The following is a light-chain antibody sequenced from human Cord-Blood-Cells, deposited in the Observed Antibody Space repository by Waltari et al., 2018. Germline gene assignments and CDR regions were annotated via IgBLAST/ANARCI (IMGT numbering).Light chain of an antibody. V-gene: IGKV1-9*01. CDR3: QQLNSYPLT. J-gene: IGKJ4*01. CDR1: QGISSY. Sequence: IQLTQSPSSLSASVGDRVTITCRASQGISSYLAWYQQKPGKAPKLLIYAASTLQSGVPSGFSGSGSGTDFTRTISSRQPEDFATYYCQQLNSYPLTFGGGTKVEIK. CDR2: AAS.